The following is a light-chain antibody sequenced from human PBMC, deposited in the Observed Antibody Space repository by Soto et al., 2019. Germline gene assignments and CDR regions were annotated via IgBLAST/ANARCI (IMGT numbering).Light chain of an antibody. CDR3: AAWDDSLSGV. Sequence: QSVLTQPPSASGTPGQRVTISCSGSSSNIGSNYVYWYQQLPGTAPKLLIYRNNQRPSGVPDRFSGSKSGTSASLAISGLRXXXEAXYYCAAWDDSLSGVFGGGTKLTVL. J-gene: IGLJ3*02. CDR1: SSNIGSNY. V-gene: IGLV1-47*01. CDR2: RNN.